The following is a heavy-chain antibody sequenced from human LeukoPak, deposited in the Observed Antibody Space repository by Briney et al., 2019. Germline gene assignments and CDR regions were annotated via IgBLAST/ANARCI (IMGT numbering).Heavy chain of an antibody. CDR2: IHYTGST. Sequence: SETLSLTCTVSGGSISGYYWSWIRQPPGKGLQFIGYIHYTGSTNYNPSLESRVTLSVDTSKNQFSLKLRSVIAADPAVYYCARLSKDTVVLPAAMAHYFDYWGQGTLVTVSS. D-gene: IGHD2-2*01. V-gene: IGHV4-59*08. CDR3: ARLSKDTVVLPAAMAHYFDY. J-gene: IGHJ4*02. CDR1: GGSISGYY.